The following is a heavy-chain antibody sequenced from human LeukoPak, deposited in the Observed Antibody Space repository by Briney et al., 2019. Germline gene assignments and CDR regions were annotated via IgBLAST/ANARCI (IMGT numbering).Heavy chain of an antibody. Sequence: SETLSLTCTVSGGSISSYYWSWLRQPAGKALEWIGNIFYTGSTYYSPSLKSRVTISLDTSRNQFSLRLNSVTAADTAVYYCAKSNGYGLIDIWGQGTMVTVSS. CDR1: GGSISSYY. CDR3: AKSNGYGLIDI. CDR2: IFYTGST. J-gene: IGHJ3*02. D-gene: IGHD3-10*01. V-gene: IGHV4-59*12.